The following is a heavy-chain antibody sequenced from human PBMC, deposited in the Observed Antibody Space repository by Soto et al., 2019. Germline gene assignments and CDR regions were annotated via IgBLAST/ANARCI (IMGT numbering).Heavy chain of an antibody. CDR2: IWYDGSNK. CDR1: GFTFSIYG. D-gene: IGHD3-22*01. V-gene: IGHV3-33*01. J-gene: IGHJ6*02. CDR3: ARESFYDSSGYYVVTWPYHYGMDV. Sequence: GGSLRLSCAASGFTFSIYGMHWVRQSPGKGLEWVAFIWYDGSNKYYADSVKGRFTISRDNSKNTLYLQMNSLRAEDTAVYYCARESFYDSSGYYVVTWPYHYGMDVWGQGTTVTVSS.